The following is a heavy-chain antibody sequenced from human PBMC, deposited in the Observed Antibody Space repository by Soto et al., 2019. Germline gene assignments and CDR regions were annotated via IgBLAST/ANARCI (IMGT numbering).Heavy chain of an antibody. CDR3: ARHRARNWFDP. J-gene: IGHJ5*02. CDR2: IYYSGST. V-gene: IGHV4-39*01. Sequence: SETLSLTCIVPGGSISSSSYYWCWIRQPPGKGLEWIGSIYYSGSTYYNPSLKSRVTISVDTSKNQFSLKLSSVTAADTAVFHCARHRARNWFDPWGQGTLVTVSS. D-gene: IGHD6-6*01. CDR1: GGSISSSSYY.